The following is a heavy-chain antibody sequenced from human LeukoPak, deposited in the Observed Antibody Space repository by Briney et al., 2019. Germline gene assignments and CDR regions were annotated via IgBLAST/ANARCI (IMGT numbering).Heavy chain of an antibody. V-gene: IGHV4-59*01. CDR1: GGSFSGYY. CDR2: IYYSGST. Sequence: SETLSLTCAVYGGSFSGYYWSWIRQPPGKGLEWIEYIYYSGSTNYNPSLKSRVTISVDTSKNQFSLKLSSVTAADTAVYYCARYGFRYSSGWYWFDYWGQGTLVTVSS. D-gene: IGHD6-19*01. CDR3: ARYGFRYSSGWYWFDY. J-gene: IGHJ4*02.